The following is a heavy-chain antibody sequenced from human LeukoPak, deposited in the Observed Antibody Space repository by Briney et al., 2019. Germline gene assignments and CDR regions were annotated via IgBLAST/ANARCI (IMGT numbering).Heavy chain of an antibody. D-gene: IGHD3-22*01. CDR2: IIPIFGTA. J-gene: IGHJ4*02. CDR1: GGTFSSYA. V-gene: IGHV1-69*05. Sequence: ASVKVSCKASGGTFSSYAISWVRQAPGQGLEWMGGIIPIFGTANYAQKFQGRVTITTDESTSTAYMELSSLRSEDTAVYYCARGFPRYYDSSGYYQFDYWGQGTLVTVSS. CDR3: ARGFPRYYDSSGYYQFDY.